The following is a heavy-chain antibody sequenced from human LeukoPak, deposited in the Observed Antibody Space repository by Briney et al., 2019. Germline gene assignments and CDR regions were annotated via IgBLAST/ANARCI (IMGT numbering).Heavy chain of an antibody. CDR2: INPNSGGT. V-gene: IGHV1-2*02. J-gene: IGHJ4*02. CDR3: ARELDTAMPTGDY. D-gene: IGHD5-18*01. Sequence: GASVKVSCTASGYTFTGYYMHWVRQAPGQGLEWMGWINPNSGGTNYAQKFQGRVTVTRDTSISTAYMELSRLRSDDTAVYYCARELDTAMPTGDYWGQGTLVTVSS. CDR1: GYTFTGYY.